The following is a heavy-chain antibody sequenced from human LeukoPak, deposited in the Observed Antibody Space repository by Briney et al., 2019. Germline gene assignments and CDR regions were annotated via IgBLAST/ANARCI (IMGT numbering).Heavy chain of an antibody. Sequence: SGGSPRLSCAASGFIFSNYALTWVRQVPGKGLEWVSSITGGGAGTYYTDSVKGRFTISKDNSKDTLFLQMNNLRAEDTAIYYCAKDSRGSSVRVFDYWGQGILVTVSS. D-gene: IGHD5/OR15-5a*01. CDR3: AKDSRGSSVRVFDY. V-gene: IGHV3-23*01. CDR1: GFIFSNYA. J-gene: IGHJ4*02. CDR2: ITGGGAGT.